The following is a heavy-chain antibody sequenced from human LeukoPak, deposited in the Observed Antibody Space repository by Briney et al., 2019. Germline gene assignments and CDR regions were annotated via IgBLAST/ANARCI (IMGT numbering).Heavy chain of an antibody. CDR1: GGSISSYY. D-gene: IGHD3-22*01. Sequence: SETLSLTCTVSGGSISSYYWSWIRQPAGKGLEWIGRIYTSGSTNYNPSLKSRVTMSVDTSKNQFSLKLSSVTAADTAVYYCARAGDYYDSSGYFSVAFDIWGQGTMVTASS. J-gene: IGHJ3*02. CDR2: IYTSGST. CDR3: ARAGDYYDSSGYFSVAFDI. V-gene: IGHV4-4*07.